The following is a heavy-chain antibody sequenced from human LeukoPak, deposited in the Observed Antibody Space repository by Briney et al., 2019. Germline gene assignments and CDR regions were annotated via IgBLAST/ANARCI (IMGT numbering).Heavy chain of an antibody. J-gene: IGHJ4*02. Sequence: GGSLRLSCAASGFTFSNAWMSWVRQAPGKGLEWVGRIKSKTDGGTTDYAAPVKGRFTISRDDSKNTLYLQMNSLKTEATAVYYCTTDAGDIVVVPADPFDYWGQGTLVTVSS. CDR3: TTDAGDIVVVPADPFDY. CDR2: IKSKTDGGTT. CDR1: GFTFSNAW. D-gene: IGHD2-2*01. V-gene: IGHV3-15*01.